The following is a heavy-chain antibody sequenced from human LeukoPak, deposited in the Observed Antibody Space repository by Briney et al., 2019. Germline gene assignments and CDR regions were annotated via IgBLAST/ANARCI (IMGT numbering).Heavy chain of an antibody. J-gene: IGHJ5*02. Sequence: PGGSLRLSCAASGFNFSSYGMHWVRQAPAKGLEWVAIIWYDGSTKYYADSVKGRFTISRDNSQNTLYLQMNSLRAEDTAVYYCARGLRYFDWSQNWFDPWGRGTLVTVSS. CDR1: GFNFSSYG. V-gene: IGHV3-33*08. CDR3: ARGLRYFDWSQNWFDP. D-gene: IGHD3-9*01. CDR2: IWYDGSTK.